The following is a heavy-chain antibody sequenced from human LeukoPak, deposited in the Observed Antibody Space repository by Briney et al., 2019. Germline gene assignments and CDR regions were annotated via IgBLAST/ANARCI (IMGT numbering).Heavy chain of an antibody. CDR2: ISAYNGNT. CDR3: AGPLNDFWNRHYGMDV. D-gene: IGHD3-3*01. Sequence: ASVKVSCKASGYTFTSYGISWVRQAPGQGLEWMGWISAYNGNTNYAQRLQGRVTMTTDTSTSTAYMELRSLRSDDTAVYYCAGPLNDFWNRHYGMDVWGQGTMVTVSS. CDR1: GYTFTSYG. V-gene: IGHV1-18*01. J-gene: IGHJ6*02.